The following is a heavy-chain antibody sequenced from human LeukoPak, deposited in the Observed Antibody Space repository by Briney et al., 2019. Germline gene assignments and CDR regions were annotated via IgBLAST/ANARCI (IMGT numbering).Heavy chain of an antibody. D-gene: IGHD2-2*02. J-gene: IGHJ4*02. Sequence: GASVKVSCKAFGYTFTSYGISWVRQAPGQGLEWMGWISAYNGNTNYAQKLQGRVTMTTDTSTSTAYMELRSLRSDDTAVYYCARMGYCSSTSCYIDTYWGQGTLVTVSS. CDR2: ISAYNGNT. V-gene: IGHV1-18*01. CDR3: ARMGYCSSTSCYIDTY. CDR1: GYTFTSYG.